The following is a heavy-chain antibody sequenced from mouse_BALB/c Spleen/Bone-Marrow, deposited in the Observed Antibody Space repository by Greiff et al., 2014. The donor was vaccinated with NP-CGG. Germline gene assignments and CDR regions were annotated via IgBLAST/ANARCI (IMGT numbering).Heavy chain of an antibody. CDR2: INPDSSTI. J-gene: IGHJ3*01. CDR1: GFDFSGFW. Sequence: VQLKESGGGLVQPGRSLKISCAVSGFDFSGFWMGWVRLAPGKGLEWIGEINPDSSTINYTPSLKDRIIISRDNAKNTLYLQMSKVRAEDTALYYCARLGYYGGFAYWGQGTLVTVSA. V-gene: IGHV4-1*02. CDR3: ARLGYYGGFAY. D-gene: IGHD2-3*01.